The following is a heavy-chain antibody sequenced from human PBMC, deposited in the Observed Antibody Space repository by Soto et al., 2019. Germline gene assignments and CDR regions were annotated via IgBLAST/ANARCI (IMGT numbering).Heavy chain of an antibody. CDR2: IDPDGSDT. CDR3: ATMAGTYPY. D-gene: IGHD1-26*01. V-gene: IGHV3-74*01. Sequence: VQLVESGGDLVQPGGSLRLSCAASGFAFSRFPMHWVRQAPGKGLVWVSRIDPDGSDTTYADSVNGRFTISRDNAKNIVYLQMSSLRAEDTALYYCATMAGTYPYWCQGTLVTVSS. CDR1: GFAFSRFP. J-gene: IGHJ4*02.